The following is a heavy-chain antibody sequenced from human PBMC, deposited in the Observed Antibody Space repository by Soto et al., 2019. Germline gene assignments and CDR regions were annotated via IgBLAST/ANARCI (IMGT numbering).Heavy chain of an antibody. CDR3: ARGEDSSSWYGY. V-gene: IGHV1-3*01. CDR2: INAGNGNT. J-gene: IGHJ4*02. D-gene: IGHD6-13*01. CDR1: GYTFTSYA. Sequence: ASVKVSCKASGYTFTSYAMHWVRQAPGQRLEWMGWINAGNGNTKYSQKFQGRVTITRDTSASTAYMELSGLRSEDTAVYYCARGEDSSSWYGYWGQGTLVTVSS.